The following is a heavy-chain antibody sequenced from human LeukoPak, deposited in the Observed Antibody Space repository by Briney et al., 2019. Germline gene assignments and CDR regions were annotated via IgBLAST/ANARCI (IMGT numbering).Heavy chain of an antibody. V-gene: IGHV3-48*03. CDR3: ARVVRIVVVLAAIFHNWFDP. J-gene: IGHJ5*02. CDR1: GCTFSSYE. Sequence: GGSLRLSCAVSGCTFSSYEMNWVRQAPGKGLEWVSYISSSGSTIYYADSVKGRFTISRDNAKNSLYLQMNSLRAEDTAVYYCARVVRIVVVLAAIFHNWFDPWGQGTLVTVSS. CDR2: ISSSGSTI. D-gene: IGHD2-2*01.